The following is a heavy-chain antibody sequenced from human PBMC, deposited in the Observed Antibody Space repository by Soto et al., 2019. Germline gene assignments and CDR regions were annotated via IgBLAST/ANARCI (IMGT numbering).Heavy chain of an antibody. Sequence: KSSETLSLTCTVSCGSVSSGRFYWSWIRRPPGKGLEWIGYIYYSGSTKYNPSLRSRVTISVDTSKNQFSLKLTSVAAADTAVYYCARSGSGSGWLGGQGTLVTVSS. CDR1: CGSVSSGRFY. V-gene: IGHV4-61*01. CDR2: IYYSGST. J-gene: IGHJ4*02. D-gene: IGHD6-19*01. CDR3: ARSGSGSGWL.